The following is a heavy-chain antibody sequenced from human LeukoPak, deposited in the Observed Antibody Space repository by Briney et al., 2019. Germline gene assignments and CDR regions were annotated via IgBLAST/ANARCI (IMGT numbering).Heavy chain of an antibody. CDR2: ISSSSSYI. CDR1: GFTFSTYA. J-gene: IGHJ3*02. D-gene: IGHD5-18*01. Sequence: PGGSLRLSCAASGFTFSTYAMNWVRQAPGKGLEWVSSISSSSSYIYYADSVKGRFTISRDNAKNSLYLQMNSLRAEDTAVYYCARGRTAMVTDAFDIWGQGTMVTVSS. CDR3: ARGRTAMVTDAFDI. V-gene: IGHV3-21*01.